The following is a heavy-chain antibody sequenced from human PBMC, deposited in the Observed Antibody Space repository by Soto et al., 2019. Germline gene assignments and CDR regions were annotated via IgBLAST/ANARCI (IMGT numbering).Heavy chain of an antibody. CDR1: GYTLTELS. CDR3: ATLTAWNYYDSSGYYIDY. CDR2: FDPEDGET. V-gene: IGHV1-24*01. D-gene: IGHD3-22*01. J-gene: IGHJ4*02. Sequence: ASVKVSCKVSGYTLTELSMHWVRQAPGKGLEWMGGFDPEDGETIYAQKFQGRVTMTEDTSTDTAYMELSSLRSEDTAVYYCATLTAWNYYDSSGYYIDYWGQGTLVTVSS.